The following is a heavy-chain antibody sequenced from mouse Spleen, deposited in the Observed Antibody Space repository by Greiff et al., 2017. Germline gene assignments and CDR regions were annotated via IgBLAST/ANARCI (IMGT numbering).Heavy chain of an antibody. J-gene: IGHJ3*01. Sequence: EVQLQQSGPELVKPGASVKIPCKASGYTFTDYNMDWVQQSHGKSLEWIGDINPDNGGTTYNQMFTGKATLTLDKSSSPAYMELRSLTSEDTAVYYCARRTPRGYSKCAWFAYWGQGTLVTVSA. CDR1: GYTFTDYN. CDR2: INPDNGGT. V-gene: IGHV1-18*01. CDR3: ARRTPRGYSKCAWFAY. D-gene: IGHD2-5*01.